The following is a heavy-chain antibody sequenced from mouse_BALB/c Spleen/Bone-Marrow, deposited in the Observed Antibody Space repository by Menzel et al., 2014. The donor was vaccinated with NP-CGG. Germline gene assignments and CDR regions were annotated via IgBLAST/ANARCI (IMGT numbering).Heavy chain of an antibody. V-gene: IGHV1S72*01. CDR1: GYTFTSYW. J-gene: IGHJ4*01. Sequence: QVQLKESGAELVKPGAPVKLSCRASGYTFTSYWMNWVKQRPGRGLEWIGRIDPSDSETHYNQKFKDKATLTVDKSSSTAYLAHSTLTSELYAVYYCTRPLGDGFLCAIDQWGQGPSVPVPT. CDR3: TRPLGDGFLCAIDQ. D-gene: IGHD1-1*01. CDR2: IDPSDSET.